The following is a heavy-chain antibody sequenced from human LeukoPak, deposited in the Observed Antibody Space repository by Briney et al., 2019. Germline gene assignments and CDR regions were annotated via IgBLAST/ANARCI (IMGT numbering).Heavy chain of an antibody. D-gene: IGHD1-26*01. J-gene: IGHJ1*01. Sequence: SGGSLRLSCAASGFILSEYRMNWVHQAPGKGLEWVSLISGDGGSTYYADSVKGRFTISRDNSKNSLYLQMNSLRTEDTALYYCAKDGQYSGSYFQHWGQGTLVTVSS. V-gene: IGHV3-43*02. CDR1: GFILSEYR. CDR2: ISGDGGST. CDR3: AKDGQYSGSYFQH.